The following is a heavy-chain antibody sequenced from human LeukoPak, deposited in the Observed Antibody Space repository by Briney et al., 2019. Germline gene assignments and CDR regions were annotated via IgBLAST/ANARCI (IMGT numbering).Heavy chain of an antibody. J-gene: IGHJ3*02. D-gene: IGHD2-2*01. CDR2: IYYSGST. Sequence: LETLPLTCTVSGGSINSSNHYWGWVRQPPGKGLEWIGYIYYSGSTNYNPSLKSRVTISVDTSKNQFSLKLSSVTAADTAVYYCAREPRTTHDAFDIWGQGTMVTVSS. V-gene: IGHV4-61*01. CDR1: GGSINSSNHY. CDR3: AREPRTTHDAFDI.